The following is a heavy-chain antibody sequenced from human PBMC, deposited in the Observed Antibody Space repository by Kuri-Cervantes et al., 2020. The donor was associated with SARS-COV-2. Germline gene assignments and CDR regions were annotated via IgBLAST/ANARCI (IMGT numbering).Heavy chain of an antibody. J-gene: IGHJ4*02. CDR1: GYTFTSYA. D-gene: IGHD3-9*01. CDR3: ARRKDYYDILTGYYRNYYFDY. V-gene: IGHV1-3*01. CDR2: INAGNGNT. Sequence: ASVKVSCKASGYTFTSYAMHWVRQAPGQRLEWMGWINAGNGNTKYSQKFQGRVTITRDISASTAYMELSSLRSEDTAVYYCARRKDYYDILTGYYRNYYFDYWGQGTLVTVSS.